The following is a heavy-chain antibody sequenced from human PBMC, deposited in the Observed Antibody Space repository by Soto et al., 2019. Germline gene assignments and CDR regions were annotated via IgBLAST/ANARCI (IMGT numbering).Heavy chain of an antibody. Sequence: EVQLLESGGGLVQPGGSLRLSCAASGFTFSSYAMSWVRQAPGKGLEWVSDISGSGGSTYYADSVKGRFTISRDNSKNTLYLQMNSLRAEDTAVYYCAKPGMGISEFAYWGQGPLVTVSS. CDR3: AKPGMGISEFAY. CDR1: GFTFSSYA. D-gene: IGHD7-27*01. CDR2: ISGSGGST. V-gene: IGHV3-23*01. J-gene: IGHJ4*02.